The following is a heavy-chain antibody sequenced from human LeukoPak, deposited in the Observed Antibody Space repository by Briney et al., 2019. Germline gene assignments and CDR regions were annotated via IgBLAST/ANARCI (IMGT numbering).Heavy chain of an antibody. CDR2: ISGSGGST. V-gene: IGHV3-23*01. J-gene: IGHJ4*02. D-gene: IGHD6-19*01. Sequence: PGGSLRLSCAASGFTFSSYAMSWVRQAPGKGLEWVSAISGSGGSTYYADSVKGRFTISRDNSKNTLYLQLNSLRAEDTAVYYCARHWINRQWLEVFDYWGQGTLVTVSS. CDR1: GFTFSSYA. CDR3: ARHWINRQWLEVFDY.